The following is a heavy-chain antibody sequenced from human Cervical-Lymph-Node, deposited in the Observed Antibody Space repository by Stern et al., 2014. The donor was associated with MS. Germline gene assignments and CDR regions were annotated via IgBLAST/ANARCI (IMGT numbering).Heavy chain of an antibody. CDR3: ASCDGYSFAS. CDR1: GAPITTNH. CDR2: VHYSGTS. V-gene: IGHV4-59*08. Sequence: VQLVESGPGLVKPSETLSLTCVVSGAPITTNHWSWIRQSPGKGLEWIANVHYSGTSSYNPALQSRVTTAIDTPTKQFSLSLSSVTAADTAVYFCASCDGYSFASWGQGTLVTVSS. J-gene: IGHJ4*02. D-gene: IGHD4-17*01.